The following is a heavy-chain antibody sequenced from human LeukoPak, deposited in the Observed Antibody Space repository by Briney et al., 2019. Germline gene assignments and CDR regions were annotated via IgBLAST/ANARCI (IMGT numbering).Heavy chain of an antibody. CDR3: ARANLIPVRYPGAFDI. CDR2: IYYSGST. CDR1: GGSISSYY. Sequence: PSETLSLTCTVSGGSISSYYWSWIRQPPGKGLEWIGYIYYSGSTNYNPSLKSRVTISVDTSKNQFSLKLSSVTAADTAVYYCARANLIPVRYPGAFDIWGQGTMVTVSS. V-gene: IGHV4-59*01. J-gene: IGHJ3*02. D-gene: IGHD1-14*01.